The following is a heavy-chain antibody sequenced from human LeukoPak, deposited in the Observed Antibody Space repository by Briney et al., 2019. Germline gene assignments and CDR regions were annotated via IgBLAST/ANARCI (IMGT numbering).Heavy chain of an antibody. D-gene: IGHD2-2*01. CDR1: GGSISSGGYY. CDR2: IYYSGST. V-gene: IGHV4-31*03. CDR3: ARARYANAWYAFDI. J-gene: IGHJ3*02. Sequence: PSETLSLTCTVSGGSISSGGYYWSWIRQHPGKGLEWIGYIYYSGSTYYNPSLKSRVTISVDTSKNQSSLKLSSVTAADTAVYYCARARYANAWYAFDIWGHGTMVTVSS.